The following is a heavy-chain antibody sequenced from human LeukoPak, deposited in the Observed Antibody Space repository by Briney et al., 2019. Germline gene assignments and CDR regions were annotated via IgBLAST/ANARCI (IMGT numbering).Heavy chain of an antibody. J-gene: IGHJ4*02. CDR3: TSTDYPRDY. Sequence: PGGSLRLSCVASGFTFSGSAMHWVRQASGKGLEWVGRIRSKANSYATAYAASVKGRFTISRDDSKNTAYLQMNSLKTEDTAVYYCTSTDYPRDYWGQGTLVTVSS. D-gene: IGHD3-16*01. CDR1: GFTFSGSA. V-gene: IGHV3-73*01. CDR2: IRSKANSYAT.